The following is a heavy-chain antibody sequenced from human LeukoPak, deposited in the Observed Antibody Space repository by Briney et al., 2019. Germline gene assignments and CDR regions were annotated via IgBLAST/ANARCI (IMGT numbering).Heavy chain of an antibody. D-gene: IGHD5-18*01. Sequence: ASVKVSCKASGGSFSNYVINWVRQATGQGLEWMGWMNPNSGNTGYAQKFQGRVTMTRNTSISTAYMELSSLRSEDTAVYYCARGSYGYQFDYWGQGTLVTVSS. J-gene: IGHJ4*02. V-gene: IGHV1-8*01. CDR3: ARGSYGYQFDY. CDR2: MNPNSGNT. CDR1: GGSFSNYV.